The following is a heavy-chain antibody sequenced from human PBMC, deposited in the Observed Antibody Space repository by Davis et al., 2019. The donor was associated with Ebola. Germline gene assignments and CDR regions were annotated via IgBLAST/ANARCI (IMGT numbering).Heavy chain of an antibody. D-gene: IGHD1-26*01. Sequence: SLKISCAASGFTFSGSAMHWVRQAPGKGLEWVSGISWNSGSIGYADSVKGRFTISRDNAKNSLHLQMNSLRAEDTAVYYCAKDTLLDEGVYWGQGTLVTVSS. J-gene: IGHJ4*02. V-gene: IGHV3-9*01. CDR1: GFTFSGSA. CDR3: AKDTLLDEGVY. CDR2: ISWNSGSI.